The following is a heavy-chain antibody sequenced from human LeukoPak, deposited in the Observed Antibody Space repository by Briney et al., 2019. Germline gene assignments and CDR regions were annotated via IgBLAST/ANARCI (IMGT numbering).Heavy chain of an antibody. Sequence: SETLSLTCSVSGGSISNNNWWSWVRQSPGKGLEWIGNIYHSGTTHYIPSLKSRATISVDKSKNQFSLKLNSVTAADTAVYYCAIKPPSGWFGTGWLDPWGQGTLVTVSS. CDR1: GGSISNNNW. J-gene: IGHJ5*02. CDR2: IYHSGTT. D-gene: IGHD3-10*01. CDR3: AIKPPSGWFGTGWLDP. V-gene: IGHV4-4*02.